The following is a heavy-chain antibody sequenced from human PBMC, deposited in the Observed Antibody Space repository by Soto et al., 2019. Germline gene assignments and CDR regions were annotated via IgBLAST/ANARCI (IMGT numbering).Heavy chain of an antibody. V-gene: IGHV3-53*02. CDR2: IYNGGGT. D-gene: IGHD6-6*01. CDR3: ASTRGSSYDY. J-gene: IGHJ4*02. CDR1: GFTVSGNY. Sequence: ELQLVETGGGLIQRGGSLRLSCAASGFTVSGNYMSWVRQAPGKGLEWVSVIYNGGGTYYADSVKGRFTISRDNSKNTLYLQMNSLRAEDTAVYYCASTRGSSYDYWGQGTLVTVSS.